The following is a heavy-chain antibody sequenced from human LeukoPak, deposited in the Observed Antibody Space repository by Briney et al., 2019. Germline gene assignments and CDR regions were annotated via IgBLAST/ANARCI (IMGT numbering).Heavy chain of an antibody. CDR1: GFTFSGFE. CDR2: ISSGAVSI. CDR3: AELGITMIGGV. Sequence: GGSLRLSCAASGFTFSGFEMNWVRQAPGKGLEWVSSISSGAVSIYYADSVKGRFTISRDNAKNSLYLQMNSLRAEDTAVYYCAELGITMIGGVWGKGTTVTISS. V-gene: IGHV3-48*03. J-gene: IGHJ6*04. D-gene: IGHD3-10*02.